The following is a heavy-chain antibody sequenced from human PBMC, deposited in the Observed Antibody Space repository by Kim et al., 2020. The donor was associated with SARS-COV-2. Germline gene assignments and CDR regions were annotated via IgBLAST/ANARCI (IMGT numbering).Heavy chain of an antibody. CDR1: GFTFSSYW. V-gene: IGHV3-7*01. D-gene: IGHD2-15*01. Sequence: GGSLRLSCAASGFTFSSYWMSWVRQAPGKGLEWVANIRQDEGEKYYVDSVKGRFTISRDNAKNSLYLQVNSLRAEDTAVYYCARESQSNPCSGGYCYNYYYGMDVWGQGTTVTVSS. CDR3: ARESQSNPCSGGYCYNYYYGMDV. J-gene: IGHJ6*02. CDR2: IRQDEGEK.